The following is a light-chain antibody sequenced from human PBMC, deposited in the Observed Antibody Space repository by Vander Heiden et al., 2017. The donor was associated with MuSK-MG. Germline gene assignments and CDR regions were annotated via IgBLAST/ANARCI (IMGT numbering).Light chain of an antibody. J-gene: IGKJ2*01. Sequence: DIVMTPSPDPLLVSLGGRATVTCKSSQDVLYNSHNKNYLSWYQQKAGQPPKLLIRWASIRESGVPERFSGSGSGTDFTLTISSLQAEDVAVYYCQQYYSLPATFGQGTKVEIK. V-gene: IGKV4-1*01. CDR3: QQYYSLPAT. CDR2: WAS. CDR1: QDVLYNSHNKNY.